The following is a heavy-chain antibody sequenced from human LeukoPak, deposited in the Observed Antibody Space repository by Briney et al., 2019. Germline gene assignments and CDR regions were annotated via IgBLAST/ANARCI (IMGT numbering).Heavy chain of an antibody. CDR2: FWSDGRQK. D-gene: IGHD3-10*01. CDR3: ARDDDGSGKYGQLY. V-gene: IGHV3-33*01. J-gene: IGHJ4*02. Sequence: GGSLRLSCAASGFIFSNYGFHWVRQAPGKGLEWVAVFWSDGRQKYYVDSVKGRFTVSRDTSKKTVYLQTNSLRAEDTAVYYCARDDDGSGKYGQLYWGQGTLVTVSS. CDR1: GFIFSNYG.